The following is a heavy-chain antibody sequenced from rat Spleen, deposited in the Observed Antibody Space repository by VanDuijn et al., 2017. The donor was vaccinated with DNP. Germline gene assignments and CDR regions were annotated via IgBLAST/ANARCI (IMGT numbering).Heavy chain of an antibody. J-gene: IGHJ4*01. CDR2: ISYDGTST. D-gene: IGHD1-12*01. Sequence: EVQLVESDGGLVQPGRSLKVSCAASGFTFSDCYMSWVRQAPTKGLEWVATISYDGTSTYYRGSVKGRFTISRDNAKSTLYLQMDSLRSEDTATYYCARHRTIMPYYYSMDAWGQGASVTVSS. CDR1: GFTFSDCY. V-gene: IGHV5-29*01. CDR3: ARHRTIMPYYYSMDA.